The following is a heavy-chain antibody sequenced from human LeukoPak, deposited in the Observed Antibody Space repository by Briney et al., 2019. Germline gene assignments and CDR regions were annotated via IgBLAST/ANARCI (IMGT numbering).Heavy chain of an antibody. CDR3: AAPPRAGARPPSDF. J-gene: IGHJ4*01. CDR1: GFSFSYG. V-gene: IGHV3-23*01. CDR2: ISGSGDQT. D-gene: IGHD6-6*01. Sequence: GGSLRLSCTASGFSFSYGMSWVRQAPGKGLEWVSAISGSGDQTYYLASVKGRFTISRDISKNTLFLQMNKLRAEDMAIYYCAAPPRAGARPPSDFWGHGTLVTVSS.